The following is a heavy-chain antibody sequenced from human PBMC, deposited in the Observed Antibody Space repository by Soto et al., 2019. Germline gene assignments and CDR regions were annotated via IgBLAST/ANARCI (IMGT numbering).Heavy chain of an antibody. CDR1: GYTFTSYA. CDR3: ARAQGPTWSFDI. Sequence: ASVKVSCKASGYTFTSYAMHWVRQAPGQRLEWMGWINAGNGNTKYSQKFQGRVTITRDTSASTAYMELSSLRSEDTAVYYCARAQGPTWSFDIWGQGTMVTVSS. J-gene: IGHJ3*02. CDR2: INAGNGNT. D-gene: IGHD2-15*01. V-gene: IGHV1-3*01.